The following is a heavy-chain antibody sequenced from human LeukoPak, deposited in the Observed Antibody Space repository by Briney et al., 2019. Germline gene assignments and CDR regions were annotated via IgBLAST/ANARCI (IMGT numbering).Heavy chain of an antibody. V-gene: IGHV4-61*01. Sequence: PSETLSLTCTVSGGSISSGSYYWSWIRQPPGKGLEWIGEINHRGSTNYNPSLKSRVTISVDTSKNQFSLKLSSVTAADTAVYYCAREGGGRQQAMVDFDYWGQGTLVTVSS. J-gene: IGHJ4*02. CDR3: AREGGGRQQAMVDFDY. CDR2: INHRGST. CDR1: GGSISSGSYY. D-gene: IGHD5-18*01.